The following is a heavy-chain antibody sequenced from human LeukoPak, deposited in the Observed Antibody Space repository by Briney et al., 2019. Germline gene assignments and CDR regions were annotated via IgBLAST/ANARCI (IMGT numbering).Heavy chain of an antibody. CDR2: IIPIFGTA. J-gene: IGHJ4*02. CDR3: ARIGTGTTWNYFDY. D-gene: IGHD1-1*01. Sequence: SVKVSCKASGGTFSSYAISWVRQAPGPGLEWMGGIIPIFGTANYAQKFQGRVTITTDESTSTAYMELSSLRSEDTAVYYCARIGTGTTWNYFDYWGQGTLVTVSS. CDR1: GGTFSSYA. V-gene: IGHV1-69*05.